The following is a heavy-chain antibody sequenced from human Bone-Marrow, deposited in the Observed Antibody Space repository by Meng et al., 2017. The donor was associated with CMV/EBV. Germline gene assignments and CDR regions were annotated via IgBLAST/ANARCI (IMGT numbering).Heavy chain of an antibody. D-gene: IGHD3-3*01. Sequence: SETLSLTCTVSGGSVSSGSYYWSWIRQPPGKGLEWIGSIYYSGSTYYNPSLKSRVTISVDTSKNQFSLKLSSVTAADTAVYYCARDTSNSYYDFWSGYYTIYYFDYWGQGTLVTVSS. V-gene: IGHV4-39*07. J-gene: IGHJ4*02. CDR3: ARDTSNSYYDFWSGYYTIYYFDY. CDR1: GGSVSSGSYY. CDR2: IYYSGST.